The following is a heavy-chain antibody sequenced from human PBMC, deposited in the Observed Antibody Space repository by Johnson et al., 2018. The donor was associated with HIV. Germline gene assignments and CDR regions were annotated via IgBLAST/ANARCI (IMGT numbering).Heavy chain of an antibody. CDR2: ISWNSGSI. D-gene: IGHD6-19*01. V-gene: IGHV3-9*01. Sequence: VQLVESGGGLVQPGRSLRLSCAASGFTFDDYAMHWVRQAPGKGLEWVSGISWNSGSIGYADSVKGRFTISRDNAKKSLYLQMDSLRVEDTAMYYCTRGWRAVAGPDAFDIWGQGTMVTVSS. J-gene: IGHJ3*02. CDR1: GFTFDDYA. CDR3: TRGWRAVAGPDAFDI.